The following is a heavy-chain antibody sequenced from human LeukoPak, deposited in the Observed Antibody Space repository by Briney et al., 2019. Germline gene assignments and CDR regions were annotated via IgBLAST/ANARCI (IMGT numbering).Heavy chain of an antibody. CDR2: ISGGGGST. CDR1: GFTFSSYG. CDR3: ATDVYDSVWGSYRPWGY. V-gene: IGHV3-23*01. Sequence: GGSLRLSCAASGFTFSSYGMSWVRQAPGKGLEWVSAISGGGGSTYYADSVKGRFTISRDNSKNTLYLQMNSLRAEDTAVYYCATDVYDSVWGSYRPWGYWGQGTLVTVSS. D-gene: IGHD3-16*02. J-gene: IGHJ4*02.